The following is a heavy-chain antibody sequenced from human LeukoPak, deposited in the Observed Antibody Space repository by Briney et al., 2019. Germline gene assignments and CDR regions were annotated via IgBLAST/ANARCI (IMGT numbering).Heavy chain of an antibody. CDR3: AKVGDGLAFDY. CDR2: ISSSSSYI. D-gene: IGHD4-17*01. J-gene: IGHJ4*02. CDR1: GFTFSSYS. Sequence: GGSLRLSCAASGFTFSSYSVNWVRQAPGKGLEWVSSISSSSSYIYYADSVKGRFTISRDNAKNSLYLQMNSLRAEDTAVYYCAKVGDGLAFDYWGQGTLVTVSS. V-gene: IGHV3-21*01.